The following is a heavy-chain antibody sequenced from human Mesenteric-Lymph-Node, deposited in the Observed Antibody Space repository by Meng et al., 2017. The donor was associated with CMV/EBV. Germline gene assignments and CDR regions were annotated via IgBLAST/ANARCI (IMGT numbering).Heavy chain of an antibody. V-gene: IGHV1-8*03. CDR3: ASSSSGGGYFDY. J-gene: IGHJ4*02. Sequence: ASVKVSCKASGYTFTSYDINWVRQATGQGLEWMGWMNPNSGNTGYAQKFQGRVTITRNTSISTAYMELSSLRSEDTAVYYCASSSSGGGYFDYWGQGTRVTVSS. D-gene: IGHD6-19*01. CDR1: GYTFTSYD. CDR2: MNPNSGNT.